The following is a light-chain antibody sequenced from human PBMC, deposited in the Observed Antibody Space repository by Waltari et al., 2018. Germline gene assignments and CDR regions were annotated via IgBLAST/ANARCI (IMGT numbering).Light chain of an antibody. CDR3: QSYDSALSAV. CDR1: SSNIGACYD. Sequence: QSVLTQPPSVSGAPGQTVTISCAGSSSNIGACYDSHWYPQLPGAAPKLLIYAYSSRPSGVPDRFYGSKSGTSASLAINGLQPEDEADYYCQSYDSALSAVFGGGTKVTVL. V-gene: IGLV1-40*01. J-gene: IGLJ3*02. CDR2: AYS.